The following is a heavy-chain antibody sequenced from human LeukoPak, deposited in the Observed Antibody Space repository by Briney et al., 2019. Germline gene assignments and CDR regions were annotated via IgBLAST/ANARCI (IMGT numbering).Heavy chain of an antibody. D-gene: IGHD1-26*01. CDR3: AKTTGNIVGAYFDY. Sequence: GGSLRLSCAASGFTFNNYAMSWVRQAPGKGLGWVSVISGSGGGTYYADSVKGRFTISRDNSRNTLYLQLNSLRAEDTAVYYCAKTTGNIVGAYFDYWGQGTLVTVSS. CDR1: GFTFNNYA. J-gene: IGHJ4*02. V-gene: IGHV3-23*01. CDR2: ISGSGGGT.